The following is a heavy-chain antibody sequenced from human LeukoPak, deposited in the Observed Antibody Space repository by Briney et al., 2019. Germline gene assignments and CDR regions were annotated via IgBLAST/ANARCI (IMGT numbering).Heavy chain of an antibody. V-gene: IGHV3-74*01. CDR2: ISSDGSST. D-gene: IGHD6-19*01. J-gene: IGHJ4*02. Sequence: GGSLRLSCAASGFTFSSHWMHWVRQAPGKGLVWVTRISSDGSSTRYADSVEGRFTISRDNAKNTLYLQMSSLRAEDTAMYYCARISLSGWVNDHWGQGTLVTVSS. CDR3: ARISLSGWVNDH. CDR1: GFTFSSHW.